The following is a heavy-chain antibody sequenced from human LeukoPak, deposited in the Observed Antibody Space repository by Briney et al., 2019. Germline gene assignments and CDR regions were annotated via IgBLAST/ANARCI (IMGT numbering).Heavy chain of an antibody. D-gene: IGHD6-13*01. J-gene: IGHJ4*02. CDR1: GFTFSSYS. CDR3: ARGGTAAGTVDY. Sequence: PGGSLRLSCAASGFTFSSYSMNWVRQAPGKGLGWVSSISSSSSYIYYADSVKGRFAISRDNAKNSLYLQMNSLRAEDTAVYYCARGGTAAGTVDYWGQGTLVSVSS. V-gene: IGHV3-21*01. CDR2: ISSSSSYI.